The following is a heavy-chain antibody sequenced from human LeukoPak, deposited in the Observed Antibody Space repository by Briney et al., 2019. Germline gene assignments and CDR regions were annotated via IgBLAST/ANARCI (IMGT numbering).Heavy chain of an antibody. CDR1: GGSISSGGYY. CDR2: IYYSGST. D-gene: IGHD3-22*01. J-gene: IGHJ4*02. Sequence: SETLSLTCTVSGGSISSGGYYWSWIRQHPGKGLEWIGYIYYSGSTYYNPSLKSRVTISVDKSKNQFSLKLSSVTAADTAVYYCASGILGGSVLSDSSGYLFVWGQGTLVTVSS. CDR3: ASGILGGSVLSDSSGYLFV. V-gene: IGHV4-31*03.